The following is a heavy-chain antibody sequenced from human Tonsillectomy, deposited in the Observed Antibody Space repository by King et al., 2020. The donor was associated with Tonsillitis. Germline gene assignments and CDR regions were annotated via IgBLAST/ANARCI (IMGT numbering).Heavy chain of an antibody. J-gene: IGHJ6*03. CDR1: GFTFADYI. Sequence: VQLVESGGVVVQPGGSLRLFCAASGFTFADYIMHWVRQTPENGLWWSSPISWGCVRPYSADSVKVRFTISRDNSKNSLYLQMNSPRIDDTALYYCAKAQYYDSYYYMDVWGKGTTVTVSS. CDR2: ISWGCVRP. CDR3: AKAQYYDSYYYMDV. V-gene: IGHV3-43*01.